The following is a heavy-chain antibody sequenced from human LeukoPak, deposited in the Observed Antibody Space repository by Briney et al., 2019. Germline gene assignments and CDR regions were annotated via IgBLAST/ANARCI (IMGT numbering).Heavy chain of an antibody. Sequence: SETLSLTCSVSGGSISSYYWSWIRQPPGKGPEWIGYIYYSGNTNYNPSLKSRVTISIDTSKNQFSLKVSSVTAADTAVYYCARVGYSSSFDPWGQGTLVTVSS. CDR3: ARVGYSSSFDP. D-gene: IGHD6-6*01. J-gene: IGHJ5*02. CDR2: IYYSGNT. V-gene: IGHV4-59*01. CDR1: GGSISSYY.